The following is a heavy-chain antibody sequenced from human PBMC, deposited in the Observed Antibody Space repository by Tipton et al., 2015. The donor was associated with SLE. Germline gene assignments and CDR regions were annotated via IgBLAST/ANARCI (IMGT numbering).Heavy chain of an antibody. V-gene: IGHV4-39*01. CDR3: ARLVGAYDILTGYYQRYFDY. CDR1: GDSISSSCNY. CDR2: IYYSGST. Sequence: TLSLTCTVSGDSISSSCNYWGWIRQPPGEGLVGFGRIYYSGSTYSNPSLKSRVTISVDTSKNQFSLKLSSVTAADTAVYYRARLVGAYDILTGYYQRYFDYWGQGTLVTVSS. D-gene: IGHD3-9*01. J-gene: IGHJ4*02.